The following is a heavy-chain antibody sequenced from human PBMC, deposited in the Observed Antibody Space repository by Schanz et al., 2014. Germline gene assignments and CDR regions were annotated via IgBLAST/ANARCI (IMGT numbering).Heavy chain of an antibody. J-gene: IGHJ5*01. CDR1: GYTFTGYS. CDR3: ARDSDVSKYNLFDS. V-gene: IGHV1-2*06. CDR2: INPNSGGT. Sequence: QVQLVQSGADVKKPGASVKVSCKASGYTFTGYSMHWVRQAPGQGLEWMGRINPNSGGTNYAQKFQGRVTMTRDTSISTVYMELTRLTSDDTAIYYCARDSDVSKYNLFDSWGQGTLVTVSS.